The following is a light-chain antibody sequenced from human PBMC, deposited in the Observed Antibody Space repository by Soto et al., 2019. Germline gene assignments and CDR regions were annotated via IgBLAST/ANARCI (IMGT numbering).Light chain of an antibody. Sequence: EIMMTQSPGTLSASPGERATLSCRASQSVSSNLAWYQQKPGQAPRLLIYAVSTRATGIPARFSGRGSGTEFPLTISSLQSEDFAVYYCQQYNKWPLTFGQGTKVEIK. J-gene: IGKJ1*01. CDR2: AVS. V-gene: IGKV3-15*01. CDR1: QSVSSN. CDR3: QQYNKWPLT.